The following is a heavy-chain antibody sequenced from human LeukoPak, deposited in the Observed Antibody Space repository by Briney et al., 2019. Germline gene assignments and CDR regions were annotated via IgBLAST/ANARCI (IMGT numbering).Heavy chain of an antibody. CDR2: IIPILGIA. V-gene: IGHV1-69*04. J-gene: IGHJ4*02. CDR3: ARSGIAAAGTEVDY. CDR1: GYTFTSYG. D-gene: IGHD6-13*01. Sequence: GASVKVSCKASGYTFTSYGISWVRQAPGQGLEWMGRIIPILGIANYAQKFQGGVTITADKSTSTAYMELSSLRSEDTAVYYCARSGIAAAGTEVDYWGQGTLVTVSS.